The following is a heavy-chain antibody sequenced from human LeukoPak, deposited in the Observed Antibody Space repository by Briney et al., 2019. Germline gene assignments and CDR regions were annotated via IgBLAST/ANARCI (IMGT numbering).Heavy chain of an antibody. CDR1: GGSISSGGYY. CDR2: IYCSGST. V-gene: IGHV4-31*03. CDR3: ARDGYYDSSGYSNWFDP. J-gene: IGHJ5*02. Sequence: PSETLSLTCTVSGGSISSGGYYWSWIRQHPGKGLEWIGYIYCSGSTYYNPSLKSRVTISVDTSKNQFSLKLSSVTAADTAVYYCARDGYYDSSGYSNWFDPWGQGTLVTVSS. D-gene: IGHD3-22*01.